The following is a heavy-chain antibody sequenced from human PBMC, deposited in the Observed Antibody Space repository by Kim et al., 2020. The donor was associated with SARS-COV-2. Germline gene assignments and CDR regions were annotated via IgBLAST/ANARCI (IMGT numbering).Heavy chain of an antibody. CDR1: GYTFTSYG. CDR2: ISAYNGNT. CDR3: ASTQRGYSGYDCHY. Sequence: ASVKVSCKASGYTFTSYGISWVRQAPGQGLEWMGWISAYNGNTNYAQKLQGRVTMTTDTSTSTAYMELRSLRSDDTAVYYCASTQRGYSGYDCHYWGQGTLVTVSS. J-gene: IGHJ4*02. V-gene: IGHV1-18*01. D-gene: IGHD5-12*01.